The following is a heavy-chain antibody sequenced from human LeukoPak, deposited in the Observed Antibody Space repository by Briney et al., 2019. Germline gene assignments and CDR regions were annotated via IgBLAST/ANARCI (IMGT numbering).Heavy chain of an antibody. Sequence: PGGSLRLSCAASGFTFSSYSMNWVRQAPGKGLEWVSSISSSSSYIYYADSVKGRFTISRDNAKNSLYLQMNSLRAEDTAVYYCARDGPLIEVGGAFDIWGQGTMVTVSS. V-gene: IGHV3-21*01. J-gene: IGHJ3*02. CDR2: ISSSSSYI. CDR1: GFTFSSYS. CDR3: ARDGPLIEVGGAFDI. D-gene: IGHD3-16*01.